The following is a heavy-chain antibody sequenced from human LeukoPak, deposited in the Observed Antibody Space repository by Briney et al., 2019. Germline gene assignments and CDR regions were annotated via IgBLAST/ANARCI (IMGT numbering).Heavy chain of an antibody. CDR2: ISPLGSPT. CDR1: GYTFTTYY. CDR3: ARQGTNWFET. Sequence: GASVKLSCKASGYTFTTYYMHWVRQSLGQGLEWMGMISPLGSPTVYAENFQGRVAITRDMSTLTVYMELRRHTSDDTSVYTCARQGTNWFETWGQGPLVSVSS. V-gene: IGHV1-46*01. D-gene: IGHD1-1*01. J-gene: IGHJ5*02.